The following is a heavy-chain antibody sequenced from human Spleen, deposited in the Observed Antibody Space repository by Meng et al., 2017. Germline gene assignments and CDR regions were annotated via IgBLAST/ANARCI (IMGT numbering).Heavy chain of an antibody. CDR1: DFTFSNYG. CDR2: IKQDGSEK. D-gene: IGHD6-19*01. CDR3: ASYRGGTYWYYFDY. V-gene: IGHV3-7*01. J-gene: IGHJ4*02. Sequence: SCAASDFTFSNYGMHWVRQAPGKGLEWVANIKQDGSEKYYEDSVKGRFTISRDNAKNSLYLQMNSLRAEDTAVYYCASYRGGTYWYYFDYWGQGTLVTVSS.